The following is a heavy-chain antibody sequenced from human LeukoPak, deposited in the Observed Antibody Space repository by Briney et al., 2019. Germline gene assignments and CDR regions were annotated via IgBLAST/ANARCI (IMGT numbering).Heavy chain of an antibody. D-gene: IGHD2-2*01. CDR3: ARQVYCSSTSCYDAFDI. CDR1: GYSFTSYW. Sequence: GESLKISCKGSGYSFTSYWISWVRQMPGTGLEWMGGIDPSDSYTNNSPSFQGHVTFSGDKSIGTAYLQWSSLKASDTAMYYCARQVYCSSTSCYDAFDIWGQGTMVTVSS. J-gene: IGHJ3*02. V-gene: IGHV5-10-1*01. CDR2: IDPSDSYT.